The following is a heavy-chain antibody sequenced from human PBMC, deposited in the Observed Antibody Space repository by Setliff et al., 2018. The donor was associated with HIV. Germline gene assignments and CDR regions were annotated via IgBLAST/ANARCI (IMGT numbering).Heavy chain of an antibody. J-gene: IGHJ5*02. CDR3: ARHTAPYSSGFYSVAAWFDP. V-gene: IGHV4-39*01. CDR1: GGSLSSSYY. Sequence: PSETLSLTCSVSGGSLSSSYYWAWIRQSPGKGLEWIGTIYYSGTAYYSPSLNGRVTISVDTSNNQFSLSLTSVTAADTAVYHCARHTAPYSSGFYSVAAWFDPWGQGTLVT. CDR2: IYYSGTA. D-gene: IGHD6-19*01.